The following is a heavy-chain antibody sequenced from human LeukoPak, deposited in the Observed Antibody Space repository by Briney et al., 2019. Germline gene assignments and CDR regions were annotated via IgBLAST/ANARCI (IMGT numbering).Heavy chain of an antibody. V-gene: IGHV3-48*04. D-gene: IGHD6-13*01. J-gene: IGHJ5*02. CDR3: ARVCRYSSRCNNWFDP. CDR2: ISSTSDTI. CDR1: GFTFSSYS. Sequence: GGSLRLSCAASGFTFSSYSMNWVRQAPGKGLEWVSYISSTSDTIYYADSVKGRFTISRDNAKNSLYLQMKSLRAEDTAVYYCARVCRYSSRCNNWFDPWGQGTQVTVSS.